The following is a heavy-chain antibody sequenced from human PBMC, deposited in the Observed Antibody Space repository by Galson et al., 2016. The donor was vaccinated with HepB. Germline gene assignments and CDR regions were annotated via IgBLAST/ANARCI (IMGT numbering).Heavy chain of an antibody. D-gene: IGHD2-21*01. Sequence: PALVKPTQTLTLTCTFSGFSLPTSGMCVSWIRQPPGKALEWLARIDWDDDKYYSTSLKTRLAISKDTAKSQVVLTMTNLDPVDTATYFCARTNMVNSYYGLDVWGQGTTVTVSS. CDR3: ARTNMVNSYYGLDV. V-gene: IGHV2-70*11. CDR1: GFSLPTSGMC. J-gene: IGHJ6*02. CDR2: IDWDDDK.